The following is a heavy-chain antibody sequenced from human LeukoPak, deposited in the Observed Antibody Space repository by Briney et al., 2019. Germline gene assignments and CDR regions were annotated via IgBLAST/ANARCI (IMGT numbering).Heavy chain of an antibody. CDR3: AKDVRSDYFDY. CDR1: GFTFSSYV. CDR2: ISYDGSNK. J-gene: IGHJ4*02. V-gene: IGHV3-30-3*01. Sequence: GGSLRLSCAASGFTFSSYVMVWVRQAPGKGLEWVALISYDGSNKYYADSVKGRFTISRDNANNSLYLQMDSLRAEDTAVYYCAKDVRSDYFDYWGQGTLVTVSS.